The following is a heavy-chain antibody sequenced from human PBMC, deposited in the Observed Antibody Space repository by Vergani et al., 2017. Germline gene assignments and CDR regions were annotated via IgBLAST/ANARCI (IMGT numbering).Heavy chain of an antibody. CDR2: LSASVRRT. CDR1: GFTLGDYA. D-gene: IGHD6-19*01. Sequence: EVHLVESGGGLVQPGRSLRLSCSGSGFTLGDYAMTWVRQAPGKGLEWVSTLSASVRRTHYADSVKGRFTISRDNSKNTLFLHMNSLRPEDTAVYYCAKVGRSEVAGTFGAFDIWGQGTMVTVSS. J-gene: IGHJ3*02. V-gene: IGHV3-23*04. CDR3: AKVGRSEVAGTFGAFDI.